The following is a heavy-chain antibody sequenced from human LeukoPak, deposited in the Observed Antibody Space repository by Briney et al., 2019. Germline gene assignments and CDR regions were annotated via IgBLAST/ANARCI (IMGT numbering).Heavy chain of an antibody. Sequence: PSQTLSLTCAISGDSVSSNSASWHWIRQSPSRGFVWLGRTYYRSKWGNNYAVSVKSRITIKPDTSKNQFSLQLNSVTSEDTAVYYCAREGGIFYMIDYWGQGTLVTVSS. CDR3: AREGGIFYMIDY. V-gene: IGHV6-1*01. CDR1: GDSVSSNSAS. D-gene: IGHD2-8*01. J-gene: IGHJ4*02. CDR2: TYYRSKWGN.